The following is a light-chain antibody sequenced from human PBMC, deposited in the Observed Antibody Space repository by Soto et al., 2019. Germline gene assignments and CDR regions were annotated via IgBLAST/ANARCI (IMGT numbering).Light chain of an antibody. CDR3: ETWDSNTRV. V-gene: IGLV4-60*03. Sequence: QSVLTQSSSASASLGSSVKLTCALSSGHSSYIIAWHQQQPGKAPRYLMKLEGSGSYNKGSGVPDRFSGPSSGADRYLTIPNLQSEDEADYYCETWDSNTRVFGGGTKLTVL. CDR2: LEGSGSY. J-gene: IGLJ2*01. CDR1: SGHSSYI.